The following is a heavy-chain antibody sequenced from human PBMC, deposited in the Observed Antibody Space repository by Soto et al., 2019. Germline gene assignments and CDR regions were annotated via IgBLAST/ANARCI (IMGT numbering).Heavy chain of an antibody. CDR1: GGSISSSSYY. CDR3: ARSPSGGGIYWYFDL. CDR2: IYYSGST. D-gene: IGHD2-15*01. Sequence: QLQLQESGPGLVKPSETLSLTCTVSGGSISSSSYYWGWIRQPPGKGLEWIGSIYYSGSTYYNPSLKSRVNISVDTSKNQFSLKLSSVTAADTAVYYCARSPSGGGIYWYFDLWGRGTLVTVSS. V-gene: IGHV4-39*01. J-gene: IGHJ2*01.